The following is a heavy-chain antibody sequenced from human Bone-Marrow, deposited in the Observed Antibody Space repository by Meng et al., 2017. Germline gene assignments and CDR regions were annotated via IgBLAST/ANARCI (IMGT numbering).Heavy chain of an antibody. D-gene: IGHD1-26*01. CDR3: ARVGYSGSRVTSYYFDY. V-gene: IGHV4-31*01. CDR1: GGSISSVGCY. Sequence: VQRPESGPGPVKPSQTLSLTCTVSGGSISSVGCYWRWIRQHPGKGLEWIGYIYCSGSTYYNPSLKSLVTISVDTSKNQFSLKLSSVTAADTAVYYCARVGYSGSRVTSYYFDYWGQGTLVTVSS. CDR2: IYCSGST. J-gene: IGHJ4*02.